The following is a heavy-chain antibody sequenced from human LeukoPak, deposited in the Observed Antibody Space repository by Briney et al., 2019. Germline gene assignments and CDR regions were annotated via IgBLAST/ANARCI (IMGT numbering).Heavy chain of an antibody. CDR2: IIPIFGTA. J-gene: IGHJ4*02. V-gene: IGHV1-69*05. Sequence: SVKVSCKASGGTFISYAISWVRQAPGQGLEWMGRIIPIFGTANYAQKFQGRVTITTDESTSTAYIDLSSLRSEDTAVYYCARGEFIAVACSASLDYWGQGTLVTVPS. CDR1: GGTFISYA. CDR3: ARGEFIAVACSASLDY. D-gene: IGHD6-19*01.